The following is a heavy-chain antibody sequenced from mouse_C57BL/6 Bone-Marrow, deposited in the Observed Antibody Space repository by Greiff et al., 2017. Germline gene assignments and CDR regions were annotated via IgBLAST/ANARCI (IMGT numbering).Heavy chain of an antibody. D-gene: IGHD1-1*01. CDR3: ARRSFDYYGSSWD. V-gene: IGHV1-7*01. CDR2: LNPSSGYT. Sequence: LVESGAELAKPGASVKLSCKASGYTFTSYWMHWVKQRPGQGLEWIGYLNPSSGYTKYNQKFKDKATLTADKSSSTAYMQLSSLTYVDSAVXYCARRSFDYYGSSWDWGQGTTLTVSS. CDR1: GYTFTSYW. J-gene: IGHJ2*01.